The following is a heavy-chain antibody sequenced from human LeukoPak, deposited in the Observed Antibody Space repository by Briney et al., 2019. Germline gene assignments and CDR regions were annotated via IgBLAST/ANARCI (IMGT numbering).Heavy chain of an antibody. CDR1: GFTFSSYS. CDR2: ISSSSSYI. J-gene: IGHJ6*04. Sequence: GGSLRLSCAASGFTFSSYSMNWVRQALGKGLEWVSSISSSSSYIYYADSVKGRFTISRDNAKNSLYLQMNSLRAEDTAVYYCAELGITMIGGVWGKGTTVTISS. CDR3: AELGITMIGGV. D-gene: IGHD3-10*02. V-gene: IGHV3-21*01.